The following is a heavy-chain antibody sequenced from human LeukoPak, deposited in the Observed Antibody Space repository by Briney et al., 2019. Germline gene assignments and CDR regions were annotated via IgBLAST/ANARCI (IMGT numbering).Heavy chain of an antibody. V-gene: IGHV3-23*01. Sequence: GGSLRLSCAASGFTISSYAMSWVRQAPGKGLEWVSAISGSGGSTYYADSVKGRFTISRDNSKNTLYLQMNSLRAEDTAVYYCAKAGLSEYYFDYWGQGTLVTVSS. J-gene: IGHJ4*02. CDR2: ISGSGGST. CDR1: GFTISSYA. CDR3: AKAGLSEYYFDY. D-gene: IGHD6-19*01.